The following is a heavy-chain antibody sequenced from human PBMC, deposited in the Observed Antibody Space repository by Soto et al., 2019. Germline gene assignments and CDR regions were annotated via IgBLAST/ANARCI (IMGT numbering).Heavy chain of an antibody. Sequence: GGSLRLSCAASGFTFSSHGMLWVRQAPGKGLEWVAVVSYDGSHKYYADSVKGRFTISRDNSKNTLYLQMNSLRAEDTAVYYCAKDRFRYGDYYYYGMDVWGQGTTVTVSS. V-gene: IGHV3-30*18. CDR3: AKDRFRYGDYYYYGMDV. J-gene: IGHJ6*02. D-gene: IGHD5-18*01. CDR2: VSYDGSHK. CDR1: GFTFSSHG.